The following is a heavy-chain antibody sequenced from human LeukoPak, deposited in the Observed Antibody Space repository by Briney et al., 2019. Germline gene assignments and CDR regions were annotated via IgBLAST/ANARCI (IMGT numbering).Heavy chain of an antibody. V-gene: IGHV3-7*03. J-gene: IGHJ4*02. Sequence: GGSLRLSCAASGFTFSSYWMTWVRQAPGKGLEWVANIKQDGSERNYGDSVKGRSTISRDNPKNSLYLQMNTLRDEDTAVYYCATGAGCGYWGQGTLVTVSS. D-gene: IGHD6-19*01. CDR2: IKQDGSER. CDR3: ATGAGCGY. CDR1: GFTFSSYW.